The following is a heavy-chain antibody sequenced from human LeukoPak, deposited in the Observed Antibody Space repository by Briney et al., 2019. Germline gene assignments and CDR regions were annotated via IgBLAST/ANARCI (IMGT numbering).Heavy chain of an antibody. V-gene: IGHV4-59*01. CDR2: IYYSGST. CDR3: ARTTVTWSRQGYYFDY. Sequence: SETLSLTCTVSGGSISSYYWSWIRQPPGKGLEWIGYIYYSGSTNYNPSLKSRVTISVDTSKNQFSLKLSSVTAADTAVYYCARTTVTWSRQGYYFDYWGQGTPVTVSS. J-gene: IGHJ4*02. CDR1: GGSISSYY. D-gene: IGHD4-11*01.